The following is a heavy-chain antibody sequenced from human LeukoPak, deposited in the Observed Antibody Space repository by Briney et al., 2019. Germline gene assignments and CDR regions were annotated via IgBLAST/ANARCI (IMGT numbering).Heavy chain of an antibody. J-gene: IGHJ4*02. CDR3: ARGGWLRPPAY. V-gene: IGHV4-31*03. D-gene: IGHD5-24*01. CDR2: IYYSGST. Sequence: SETLSLTCTVSGGSISSGGYYWSWIRQHPGKGLEWIGYIYYSGSTYYNPSLKSRVTISVDTSKNQFSLKLSSVTAADTAVYYCARGGWLRPPAYWGQGTPVTVSS. CDR1: GGSISSGGYY.